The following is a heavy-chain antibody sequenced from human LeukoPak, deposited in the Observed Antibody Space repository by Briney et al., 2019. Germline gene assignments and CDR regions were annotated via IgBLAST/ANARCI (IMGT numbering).Heavy chain of an antibody. CDR1: GFTFSSYA. Sequence: GGSLRLSCAASGFTFSSYAMSWVRQAPGKGLEWVSAISGSGGSTYYADSVKGRFTISRDNAKNTLYLQMNSLRADDTAVYFCARETGYYFDPWGQGTLVTVSS. CDR3: ARETGYYFDP. J-gene: IGHJ4*02. CDR2: ISGSGGST. V-gene: IGHV3-23*01.